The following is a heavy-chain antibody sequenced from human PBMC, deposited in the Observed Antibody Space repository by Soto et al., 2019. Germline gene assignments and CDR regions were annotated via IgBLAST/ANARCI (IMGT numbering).Heavy chain of an antibody. V-gene: IGHV3-13*01. J-gene: IGHJ4*02. CDR3: VREKYSSGWYSFDS. Sequence: EVELVESGGGLVQPGGSLRLSCAASGFTFSRYDMHWVHQPTGKGLKWVSGIGSAGDTYYPGSVKGRFTISREDAKNSLYLQMNSLRAEDTAVYYCVREKYSSGWYSFDSWSRGTLVTVSS. CDR2: IGSAGDT. D-gene: IGHD6-19*01. CDR1: GFTFSRYD.